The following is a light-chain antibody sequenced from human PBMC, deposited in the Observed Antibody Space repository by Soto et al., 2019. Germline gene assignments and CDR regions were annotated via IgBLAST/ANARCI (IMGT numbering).Light chain of an antibody. V-gene: IGKV3D-15*01. CDR1: QHFRGD. CDR3: QNYNSYSEA. CDR2: AES. J-gene: IGKJ1*01. Sequence: ELAMTQSPATLSVSPGDSATLSCRVSQHFRGDSLAWYQQTTGQPPRLLIYAESTRATGIPDRFSGSGSGTELNLTISRLQPDDFATYYCQNYNSYSEACGQGTKVDIK.